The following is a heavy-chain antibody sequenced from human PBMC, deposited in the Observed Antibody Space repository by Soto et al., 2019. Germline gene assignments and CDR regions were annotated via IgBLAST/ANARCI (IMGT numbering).Heavy chain of an antibody. D-gene: IGHD6-6*01. CDR1: GFSLTTSGVG. CDR2: IYWDDEK. V-gene: IGHV2-5*02. CDR3: AQRLYASSDDAFDI. Sequence: QITLKESVPTLVKPTQTLTLTCTFSGFSLTTSGVGVGWIRQPPGKALEWLALIYWDDEKRYSPSLQSRLTITKDTSKNQVDLTVNNMNPADTGTYDCAQRLYASSDDAFDIWGQGTMVYISS. J-gene: IGHJ3*02.